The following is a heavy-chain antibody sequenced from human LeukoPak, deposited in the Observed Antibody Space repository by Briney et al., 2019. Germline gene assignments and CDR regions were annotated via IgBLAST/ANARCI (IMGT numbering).Heavy chain of an antibody. CDR2: IFYSGST. D-gene: IGHD5-24*01. CDR3: ARGRQKWLQFLDF. CDR1: GGSISRGDHY. J-gene: IGHJ4*02. Sequence: SETLSLTCTVSGGSISRGDHYWSWIRQHPGKGLEWIGYIFYSGSTYTNPSLKRRVSMSVDTSKNQFSLRLTSVTAADTAVYYCARGRQKWLQFLDFWGQGTLVTVSS. V-gene: IGHV4-31*03.